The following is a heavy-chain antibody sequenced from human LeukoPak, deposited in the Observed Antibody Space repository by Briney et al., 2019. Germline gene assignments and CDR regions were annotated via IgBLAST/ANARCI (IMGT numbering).Heavy chain of an antibody. Sequence: PSGTLSLTCAVSGGSISSSNWWGWVRQPPGKGLEWIGEIYHSGSTNYNPSLKSRVTISVDKSKNQFSLKLSSVTAADTAVYYCAREPGFDSSGYLNWFDPWGQGTLVTVSS. CDR3: AREPGFDSSGYLNWFDP. CDR2: IYHSGST. CDR1: GGSISSSNW. D-gene: IGHD3-22*01. J-gene: IGHJ5*02. V-gene: IGHV4-4*02.